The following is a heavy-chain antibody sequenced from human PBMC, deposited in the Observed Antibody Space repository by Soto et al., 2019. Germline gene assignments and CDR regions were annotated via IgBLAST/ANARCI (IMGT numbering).Heavy chain of an antibody. J-gene: IGHJ3*02. Sequence: PGGSLRLSCAASGFTFSRYWINWVRQAPGKGLEWVANIKQDGTEKNYVDSVKGRFTISRDNARNSLYLQMDSPRAEDTAVYFCARGDTPMISGMDSFDIWGQGTMVTVSS. CDR3: ARGDTPMISGMDSFDI. CDR2: IKQDGTEK. D-gene: IGHD5-18*01. CDR1: GFTFSRYW. V-gene: IGHV3-7*01.